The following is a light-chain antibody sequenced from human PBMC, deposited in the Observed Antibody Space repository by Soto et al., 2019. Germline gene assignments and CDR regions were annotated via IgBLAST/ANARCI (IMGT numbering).Light chain of an antibody. J-gene: IGLJ1*01. V-gene: IGLV2-14*01. CDR1: SSDVGGYNY. CDR2: QVT. Sequence: QSVLTQPASVSGSPGQSITISCTGTSSDVGGYNYVSWYQQHPAKVPKLMIYQVTNRPSGVSDRFSGSKSASTASLTVSGLQAEDEADYYCSSYAGTDNFYVFGTGTKVTVL. CDR3: SSYAGTDNFYV.